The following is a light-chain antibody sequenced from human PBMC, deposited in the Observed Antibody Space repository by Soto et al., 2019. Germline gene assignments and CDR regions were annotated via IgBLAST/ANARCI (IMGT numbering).Light chain of an antibody. V-gene: IGLV2-14*01. Sequence: QSALTQPASVSGAPGQAISISCTGTSSDIGAYNYVSWYQQHPGKAPKLMIHEVTNRPSGVSHRFSGSKSGNTASLTISGLQADDEADYYCSSHTTYNTRLFGTGTKLTVL. CDR1: SSDIGAYNY. CDR3: SSHTTYNTRL. CDR2: EVT. J-gene: IGLJ1*01.